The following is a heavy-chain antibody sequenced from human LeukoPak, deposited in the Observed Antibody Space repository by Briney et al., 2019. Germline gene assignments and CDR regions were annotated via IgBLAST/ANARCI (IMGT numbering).Heavy chain of an antibody. J-gene: IGHJ4*02. Sequence: GGSLRLSCAASGFTFSSYEMNWVRQAPGKGLEWVSYISTSGSTIYYADSVKGRFTISRDNAKNSLYLQMNSLRAEDKAVYYCARVGVVNLDYWGQGTLVTVSS. CDR1: GFTFSSYE. D-gene: IGHD3-22*01. V-gene: IGHV3-48*03. CDR2: ISTSGSTI. CDR3: ARVGVVNLDY.